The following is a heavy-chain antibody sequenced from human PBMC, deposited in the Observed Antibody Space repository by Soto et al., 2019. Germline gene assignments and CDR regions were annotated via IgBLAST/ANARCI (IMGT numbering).Heavy chain of an antibody. V-gene: IGHV4-30-4*08. Sequence: SSETLSLTCAVSGDSISSDGYYWSWIRQHPGKGLEWIGYIYYSGSTYYNPSLKSRVTISVDTSKNQFSLKLSSVTAADTAVYYCARVLDYYYDSSGYYSAFDIWGQGTMVTVSS. CDR2: IYYSGST. CDR3: ARVLDYYYDSSGYYSAFDI. J-gene: IGHJ3*02. CDR1: GDSISSDGYY. D-gene: IGHD3-22*01.